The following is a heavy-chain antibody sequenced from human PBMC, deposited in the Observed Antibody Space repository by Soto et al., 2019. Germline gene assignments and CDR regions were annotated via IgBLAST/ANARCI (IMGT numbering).Heavy chain of an antibody. Sequence: SEPLSLKCSVGEGCSSRSTSYHCRNRQPPGKGLEWIGSIYYSGSTYYNPSLKSRVTISVDTSKNQFSLKLSSVTAADTAVYYCARQGRSSGWYYAFDYWGQGTLVTVSS. CDR1: EGCSSRSTSY. D-gene: IGHD6-19*01. J-gene: IGHJ4*02. CDR3: ARQGRSSGWYYAFDY. V-gene: IGHV4-39*01. CDR2: IYYSGST.